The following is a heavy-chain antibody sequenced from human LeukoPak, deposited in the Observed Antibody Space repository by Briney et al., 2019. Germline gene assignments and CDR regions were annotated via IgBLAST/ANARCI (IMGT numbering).Heavy chain of an antibody. CDR2: ISGSGGST. J-gene: IGHJ4*02. D-gene: IGHD4-17*01. CDR1: GFTFSSYA. CDR3: ARDLTTVTNTLGFDY. V-gene: IGHV3-23*01. Sequence: GGSLRLSCAASGFTFSSYAMSWVRQAPGKGLEWVSAISGSGGSTYYADSVKGRFTISRDNSKNTLYLQMNSLRAEDTAVYYCARDLTTVTNTLGFDYWGQGTLVTVSS.